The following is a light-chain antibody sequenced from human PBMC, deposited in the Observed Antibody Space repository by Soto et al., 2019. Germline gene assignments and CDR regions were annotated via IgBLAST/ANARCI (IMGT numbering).Light chain of an antibody. CDR1: QDINTY. CDR3: QQRKSYPIT. J-gene: IGKJ5*01. Sequence: DIQLTXSPSFLSASXXXXVTITCRASQDINTYLAWYQQKPGKAPKLLIFAASTLQNGVPSRFSGSGSGTEFTVTITSLQPEDVATYYCQQRKSYPITFGQGTRLEIK. V-gene: IGKV1-9*01. CDR2: AAS.